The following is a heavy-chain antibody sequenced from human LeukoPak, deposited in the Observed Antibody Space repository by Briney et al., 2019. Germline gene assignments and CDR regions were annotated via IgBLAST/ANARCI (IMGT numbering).Heavy chain of an antibody. Sequence: SETLSLTCTVSDGSISSYYWSWIRRPAGKGLEWIGRIYTSGSTNYNPSLKSRVTMSVDTSKNQFSLKLSSVTAADTAVYYCARESEDCSGGSCYPTGFDPWGQGTLVTVSS. CDR3: ARESEDCSGGSCYPTGFDP. D-gene: IGHD2-15*01. CDR1: DGSISSYY. CDR2: IYTSGST. J-gene: IGHJ5*02. V-gene: IGHV4-4*07.